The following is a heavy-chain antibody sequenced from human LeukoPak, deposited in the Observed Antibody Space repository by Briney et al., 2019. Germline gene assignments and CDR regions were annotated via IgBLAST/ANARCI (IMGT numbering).Heavy chain of an antibody. CDR1: GDSFSGSY. CDR2: INHSGST. D-gene: IGHD6-6*01. Sequence: SETLSLTCAVSGDSFSGSYWTWIRQPPGKGLEWIGEINHSGSTKYNPSLKSRVTISIDTSKNQFSLKLSSVTAADTAVYYCARRPGYSSSSRIYFDSWDQGTLVTVSS. CDR3: ARRPGYSSSSRIYFDS. V-gene: IGHV4-34*01. J-gene: IGHJ4*02.